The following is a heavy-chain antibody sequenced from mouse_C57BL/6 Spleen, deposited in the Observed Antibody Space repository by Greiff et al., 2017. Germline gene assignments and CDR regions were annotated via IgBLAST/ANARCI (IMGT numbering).Heavy chain of an antibody. Sequence: QVQLKQSGAELVRPGASVTLSCKASGYTFTDYEMHWVKQTPVHGLAWIGAIDPETGGTAYNQKFKGKAILTADKSSSTAYMELRSLTSEDSAVYYCTRAGSNYGFAYWGQGALVTVSA. CDR1: GYTFTDYE. J-gene: IGHJ3*01. V-gene: IGHV1-15*01. D-gene: IGHD2-5*01. CDR3: TRAGSNYGFAY. CDR2: IDPETGGT.